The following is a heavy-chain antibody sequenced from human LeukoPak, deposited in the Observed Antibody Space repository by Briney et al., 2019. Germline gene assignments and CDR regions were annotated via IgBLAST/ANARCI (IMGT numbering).Heavy chain of an antibody. CDR3: ASLKTTVAHAGDAYGI. CDR2: IKQDGSDE. V-gene: IGHV3-7*01. Sequence: PGGSLRLSCAASGLTFSSYWMSWVRQVPGKGLEWVANIKQDGSDEYYVDSVKGRFTISRDNAKNSLCLQMNSLRAEDTAMYYCASLKTTVAHAGDAYGIWGQGTMVTVSS. CDR1: GLTFSSYW. J-gene: IGHJ3*02. D-gene: IGHD4-11*01.